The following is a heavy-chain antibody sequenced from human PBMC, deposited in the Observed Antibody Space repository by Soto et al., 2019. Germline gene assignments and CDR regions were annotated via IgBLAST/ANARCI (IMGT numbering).Heavy chain of an antibody. J-gene: IGHJ6*02. D-gene: IGHD3-10*01. Sequence: ASVKVSYKASGYTFTSYGISWVRQAPGQGLEWMGWISAYNGNTNYAQKLQGRVTMTTDTSTSTAYMELRSLRSDDTAVYYCARGPRTLGHYGMDVWGQGTTVTVSS. CDR2: ISAYNGNT. CDR1: GYTFTSYG. CDR3: ARGPRTLGHYGMDV. V-gene: IGHV1-18*01.